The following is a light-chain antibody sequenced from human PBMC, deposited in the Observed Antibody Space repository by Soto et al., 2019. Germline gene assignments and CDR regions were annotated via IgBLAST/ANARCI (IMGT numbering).Light chain of an antibody. J-gene: IGKJ4*01. V-gene: IGKV1-39*01. CDR1: QNIRGY. CDR2: AAS. CDR3: QQNSGSPPT. Sequence: DIQMTQSPSSLSASVGDRVTITCRASQNIRGYLNWYQQKPGKAPKLLIVAASTLPSGVPSRFSGSGSGTDVTLTISSLEHEDFATYHCQQNSGSPPTCGGGTKVEI.